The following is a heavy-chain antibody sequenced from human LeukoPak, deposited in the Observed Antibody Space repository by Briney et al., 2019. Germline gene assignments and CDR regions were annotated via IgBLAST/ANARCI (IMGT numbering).Heavy chain of an antibody. CDR2: IYSSGGTI. CDR3: ARMRPELDY. CDR1: GFTFSSYE. J-gene: IGHJ4*02. Sequence: GGSLRLSCAASGFTFSSYEMNWVRQAPGKGLEWISYIYSSGGTIYYADSVKGRFTISRDNAKNSVYLQMNSLRAEDTAVYYCARMRPELDYWGQGTLVTVSS. D-gene: IGHD6-6*01. V-gene: IGHV3-48*03.